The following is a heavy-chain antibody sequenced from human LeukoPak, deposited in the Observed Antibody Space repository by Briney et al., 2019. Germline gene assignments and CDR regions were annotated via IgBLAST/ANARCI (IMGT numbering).Heavy chain of an antibody. D-gene: IGHD6-13*01. CDR1: GFTFSRFT. CDR2: ISGSGTTK. CDR3: ARAAAAGRKHDAFDI. J-gene: IGHJ3*02. Sequence: GGSLRLSCAASGFTFSRFTMNWVRQAPGKGLEWVSYISGSGTTKYYADSVRGRFTISRDNAKNSLYLQMNSLRAEDTAVYYCARAAAAGRKHDAFDIWGQGTMVTVSS. V-gene: IGHV3-48*04.